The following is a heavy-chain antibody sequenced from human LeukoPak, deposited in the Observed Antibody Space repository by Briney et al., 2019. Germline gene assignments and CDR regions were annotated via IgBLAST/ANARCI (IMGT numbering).Heavy chain of an antibody. CDR1: GFTFSSYA. CDR3: VRVYYGSGGHWDY. V-gene: IGHV3-30*03. Sequence: GGSLRLSCAASGFTFSSYAMHWVRQAPGKGLEWVAVISYDGSNKYYADSVKGRFTISRDNSKNTLYLQMNSLRAEDTAVYYCVRVYYGSGGHWDYWGQGTLVTVSS. D-gene: IGHD3-10*01. CDR2: ISYDGSNK. J-gene: IGHJ4*02.